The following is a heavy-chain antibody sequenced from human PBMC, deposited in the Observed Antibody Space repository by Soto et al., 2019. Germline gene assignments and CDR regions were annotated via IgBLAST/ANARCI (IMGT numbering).Heavy chain of an antibody. CDR3: ARTKPLYDFWSGYPTNWFDP. J-gene: IGHJ5*02. Sequence: SETLSLTCAVYGGSFSGYYWSRIRQPPGKGLEWIGEINHSGSTNYNPSLKSRVTISVDTSKNQFSLKLSSVTAADTAVYYCARTKPLYDFWSGYPTNWFDPWGQGTLVTVSS. D-gene: IGHD3-3*01. V-gene: IGHV4-34*01. CDR2: INHSGST. CDR1: GGSFSGYY.